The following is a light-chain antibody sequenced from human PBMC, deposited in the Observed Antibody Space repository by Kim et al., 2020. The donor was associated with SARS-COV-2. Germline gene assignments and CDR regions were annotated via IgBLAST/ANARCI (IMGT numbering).Light chain of an antibody. CDR1: KLGDKY. CDR2: QDS. CDR3: QAWDSSTPV. Sequence: SYELTQPPSVSVSLGQTASITCSGDKLGDKYACWYQQKPGQSPVLVIYQDSKRPSGIPERFSGSNSGNTATLTISGTQAMDEADYYCQAWDSSTPVFGTGTKVTVL. V-gene: IGLV3-1*01. J-gene: IGLJ1*01.